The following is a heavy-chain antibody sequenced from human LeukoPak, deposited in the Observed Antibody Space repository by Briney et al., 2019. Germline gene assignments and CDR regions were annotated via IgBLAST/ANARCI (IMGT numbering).Heavy chain of an antibody. CDR3: ASEADILTGYYY. J-gene: IGHJ4*02. D-gene: IGHD3-9*01. V-gene: IGHV1-69*05. CDR2: IIPIFGTA. CDR1: GGTFSSYA. Sequence: SVKVSCKASGGTFSSYAISWVRQAPGQGLEWMGGIIPIFGTANYAQKFQGRVTITTDESTSTAYMELSSLRSEDTAVYYCASEADILTGYYYWGQGTLVTVSS.